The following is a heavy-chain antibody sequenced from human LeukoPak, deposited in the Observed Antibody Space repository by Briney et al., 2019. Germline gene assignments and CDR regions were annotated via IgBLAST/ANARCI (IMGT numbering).Heavy chain of an antibody. J-gene: IGHJ5*02. CDR3: ARNSAGIREQQLPSYNWFDP. Sequence: SVKVSCKASGGTFNSYAISWVRQAPGQGLEWMGGIIPMFETANYAQKFQGRVTITADEFTTTVYMELSSLRSEDTAVYYCARNSAGIREQQLPSYNWFDPWGQGTLVTVSS. CDR1: GGTFNSYA. D-gene: IGHD6-13*01. V-gene: IGHV1-69*13. CDR2: IIPMFETA.